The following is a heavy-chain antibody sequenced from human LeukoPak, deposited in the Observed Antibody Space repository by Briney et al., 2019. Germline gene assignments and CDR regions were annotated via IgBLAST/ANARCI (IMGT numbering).Heavy chain of an antibody. J-gene: IGHJ4*02. CDR3: ARTGGSSEYYFDY. V-gene: IGHV3-53*01. CDR1: GFTFSSNY. D-gene: IGHD2-15*01. CDR2: IYSGGST. Sequence: GGSLRLSCAASGFTFSSNYMSWLRQAPGKGLEWVSVIYSGGSTYYADSVKGRFTISRDSSKNTLYLQMNSLRAEDTAVYYCARTGGSSEYYFDYWGQGTLVTVSS.